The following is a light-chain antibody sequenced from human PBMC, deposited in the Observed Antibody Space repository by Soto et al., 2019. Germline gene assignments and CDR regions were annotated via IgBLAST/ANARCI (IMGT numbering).Light chain of an antibody. CDR2: DVS. CDR3: CSYAGTSLWV. Sequence: QSALTQPRSVSGSPGQSVTISCTGTSSDVGGYNYVSWYQQHPGKAPKLVICDVSKRPSGVPDRFSGSKSGNTASLTISGLHAEDEADYYCCSYAGTSLWVFGGGTKLTVL. V-gene: IGLV2-11*01. J-gene: IGLJ3*02. CDR1: SSDVGGYNY.